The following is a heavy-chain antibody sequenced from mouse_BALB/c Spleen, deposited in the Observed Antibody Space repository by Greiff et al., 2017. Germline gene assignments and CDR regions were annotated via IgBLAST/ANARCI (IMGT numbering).Heavy chain of an antibody. CDR3: ARGIYYGNSWFAY. Sequence: DVQLQESGPGLVKPSQSLSLTCSVTGYSITSGYYWNWIRQFPGNKLEWMGYISYDGSNNYNPSLKNRISITRDTSKNQFFLKLNSVTTEDTATYYCARGIYYGNSWFAYWGQGTLVTVSA. J-gene: IGHJ3*01. V-gene: IGHV3-6*02. CDR2: ISYDGSN. CDR1: GYSITSGYY. D-gene: IGHD2-1*01.